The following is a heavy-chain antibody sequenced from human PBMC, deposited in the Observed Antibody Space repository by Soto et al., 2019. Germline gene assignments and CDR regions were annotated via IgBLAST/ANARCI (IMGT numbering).Heavy chain of an antibody. Sequence: GGSLRLSCAASGLTFSSYAMSWVRQAPGKGLEWVSAISGGGSSTIYYADSVKGRFTISRDNAKNSLYLQMNSLRAEDTAVYYCARDINPLFITFFDYWGQGTLVTVSS. V-gene: IGHV3-23*01. CDR2: ISGGGSSTI. D-gene: IGHD3-10*01. CDR1: GLTFSSYA. J-gene: IGHJ4*02. CDR3: ARDINPLFITFFDY.